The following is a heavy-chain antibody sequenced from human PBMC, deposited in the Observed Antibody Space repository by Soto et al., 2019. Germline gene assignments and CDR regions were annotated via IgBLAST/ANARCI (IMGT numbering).Heavy chain of an antibody. CDR3: ARRGTDTMSGLDGLDV. CDR1: GFTFSDYD. V-gene: IGHV3-13*01. J-gene: IGHJ3*01. Sequence: EVLLVESGGGLVQPGGSLRLSCTTSGFTFSDYDMHWFRQGAGKGQEWVSGIIVAGDTFYPESGEGRFIISRENAKYSLYRQMDSLSVEDTAVYYCARRGTDTMSGLDGLDVWGQGTKVTVSS. CDR2: IIVAGDT. D-gene: IGHD6-25*01.